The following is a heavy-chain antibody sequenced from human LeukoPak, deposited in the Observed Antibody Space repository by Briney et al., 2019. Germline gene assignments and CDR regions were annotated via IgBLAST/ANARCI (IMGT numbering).Heavy chain of an antibody. Sequence: ASVKVSCKASGYTFTSFAISWVRQAPGQGLEWMGWISAYNGNTNYAQKVQGRVTMTPDTSTSTAYMELRSLRSDDTAVYYCARFEDGSSWPWPGLDYWGQGTLVTVSS. D-gene: IGHD6-13*01. CDR2: ISAYNGNT. CDR3: ARFEDGSSWPWPGLDY. CDR1: GYTFTSFA. J-gene: IGHJ4*02. V-gene: IGHV1-18*01.